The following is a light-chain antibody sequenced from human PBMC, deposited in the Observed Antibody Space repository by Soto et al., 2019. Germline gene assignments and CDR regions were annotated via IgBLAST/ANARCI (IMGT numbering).Light chain of an antibody. CDR1: STDFENYNL. J-gene: IGLJ2*01. CDR2: EGT. CDR3: SSYAGSSTFVV. V-gene: IGLV2-23*03. Sequence: QSALTQPASVSGSPGQSITISCTRSSTDFENYNLVSWYQHCPDKAPKLIIYEGTKRPSGVSNRFSGSKSGNTASLTISGLQAEDEADYYCSSYAGSSTFVVFGGGTKLTVL.